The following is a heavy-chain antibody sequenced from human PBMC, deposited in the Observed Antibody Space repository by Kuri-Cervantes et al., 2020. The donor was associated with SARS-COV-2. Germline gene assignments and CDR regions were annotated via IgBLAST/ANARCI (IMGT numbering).Heavy chain of an antibody. CDR2: IKQDGSEK. J-gene: IGHJ6*03. CDR3: ARAPDTYYYYYYMDV. V-gene: IGHV3-7*01. Sequence: GESLKISCAASGFTFSSYWMSWVRQAPGKGLEWVANIKQDGSEKYYVDSVKGRFTISRDNAKNTLYLQMNSLRAEDTAVYYCARAPDTYYYYYYMDVWGKGTTVTVSS. CDR1: GFTFSSYW.